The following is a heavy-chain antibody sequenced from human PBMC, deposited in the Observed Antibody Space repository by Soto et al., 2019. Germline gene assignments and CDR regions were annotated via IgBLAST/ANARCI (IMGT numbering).Heavy chain of an antibody. Sequence: GGSLRLSCAASGFTFSSYSMNWVRQAPGKGLEWVSSISSSSSYIYYADSVKGRFTISRDNAKNSLYLQMNSLRAEDTAVYYCARGIVGAMRSFDYWGQGTLVTVSS. J-gene: IGHJ4*02. V-gene: IGHV3-21*01. D-gene: IGHD1-26*01. CDR1: GFTFSSYS. CDR2: ISSSSSYI. CDR3: ARGIVGAMRSFDY.